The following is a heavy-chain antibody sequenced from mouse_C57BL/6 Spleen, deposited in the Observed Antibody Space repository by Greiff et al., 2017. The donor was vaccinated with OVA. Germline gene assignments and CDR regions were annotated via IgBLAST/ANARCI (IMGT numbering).Heavy chain of an antibody. V-gene: IGHV1-50*01. Sequence: QVQLQQPGAELVKPGASVKLSCKASGYTFTSYWMQWVKQRPGQGLEWIGEIDPSDSYPNYNQKFKGKATLTVDTSSSTAYMQLSSLTSEDSAVYYCARWGFITTVVADYWGQGTTLTVSS. CDR1: GYTFTSYW. J-gene: IGHJ2*01. D-gene: IGHD1-1*01. CDR3: ARWGFITTVVADY. CDR2: IDPSDSYP.